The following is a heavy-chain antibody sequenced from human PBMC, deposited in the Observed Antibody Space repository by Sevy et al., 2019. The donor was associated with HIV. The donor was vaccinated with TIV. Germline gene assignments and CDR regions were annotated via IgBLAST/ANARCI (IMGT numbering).Heavy chain of an antibody. D-gene: IGHD2-2*01. CDR3: AREGGYCSSTSCIPDYYYGMDV. Sequence: GGSLRLSCAASGFTFSSYSMNWVRQAPGKGLEWVSSISSSSSYIYCADSVKGRFTIARDNAKNSLYLQMNSLRAEDTAVYYCAREGGYCSSTSCIPDYYYGMDVWGQGTTVTVSS. CDR1: GFTFSSYS. V-gene: IGHV3-21*01. CDR2: ISSSSSYI. J-gene: IGHJ6*02.